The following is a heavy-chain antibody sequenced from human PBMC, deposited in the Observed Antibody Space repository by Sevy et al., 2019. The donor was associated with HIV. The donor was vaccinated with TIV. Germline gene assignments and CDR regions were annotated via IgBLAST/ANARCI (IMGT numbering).Heavy chain of an antibody. CDR3: AGVLLGRIFGVAPYGMDV. Sequence: GGSLRLSCAASGFTFSSYSMNWVCQAPGKGLEWVSYISSSSSTIYYADSVKGRFTISRDNAKNSLYLQMNSLRAEDTAVYYCAGVLLGRIFGVAPYGMDVWGQGTTVTVSS. CDR1: GFTFSSYS. J-gene: IGHJ6*02. CDR2: ISSSSSTI. D-gene: IGHD3-3*01. V-gene: IGHV3-48*01.